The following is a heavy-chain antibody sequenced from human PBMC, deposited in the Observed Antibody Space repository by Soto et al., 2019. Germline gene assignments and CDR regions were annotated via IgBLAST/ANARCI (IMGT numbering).Heavy chain of an antibody. D-gene: IGHD3-10*01. V-gene: IGHV2-5*02. CDR3: AHRYMVRGVSNWFDP. CDR2: IYWDDDK. CDR1: GFSLSTSGVG. J-gene: IGHJ5*02. Sequence: QITLKESGPTLVKPTQTLTLTCTFSGFSLSTSGVGVGWIRQPPGKALEWLALIYWDDDKRYSPSLKSRLTITKDTSKDQVVLTMTNMDPVDTATYYCAHRYMVRGVSNWFDPWGQGTLVTVSS.